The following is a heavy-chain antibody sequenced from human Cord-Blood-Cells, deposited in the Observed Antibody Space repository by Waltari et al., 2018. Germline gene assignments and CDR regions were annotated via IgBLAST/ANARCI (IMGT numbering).Heavy chain of an antibody. Sequence: QVQLVQSGAEVKKPGASVKVSCKASGYTFTSHDLNWVLQATGQGLEWMGWMNPNSGNTGYAQKFQGRVTITRNTSISTAYMELSSLRSEDTAVYYCARGGYCSGGSCYWFDPWGQGTLVTVSS. CDR2: MNPNSGNT. CDR1: GYTFTSHD. CDR3: ARGGYCSGGSCYWFDP. D-gene: IGHD2-15*01. J-gene: IGHJ5*02. V-gene: IGHV1-8*03.